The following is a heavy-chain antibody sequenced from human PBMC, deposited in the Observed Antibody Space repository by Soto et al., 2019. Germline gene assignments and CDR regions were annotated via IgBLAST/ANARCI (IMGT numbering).Heavy chain of an antibody. Sequence: TFEMLALSCSVSGDSISTVDYFWAWIRQPPGQALEYIGYIYKSTTTYYNPSFESRVAISLDTSKSQFSLNVTSVTAADTAVYFCARGRYCLTGRCFPNWFDSWGQGTLVTVS. CDR1: GDSISTVDYF. CDR3: ARGRYCLTGRCFPNWFDS. V-gene: IGHV4-30-4*01. CDR2: IYKSTTT. D-gene: IGHD2-15*01. J-gene: IGHJ5*01.